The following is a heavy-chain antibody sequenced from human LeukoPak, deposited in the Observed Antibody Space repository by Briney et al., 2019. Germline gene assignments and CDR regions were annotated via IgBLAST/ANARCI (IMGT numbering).Heavy chain of an antibody. J-gene: IGHJ4*02. CDR3: AKKASSGYYYAFDY. V-gene: IGHV3-23*01. D-gene: IGHD3-22*01. Sequence: GGSLRLSCAASGFTFSSYAMSWVRQGPGKGLEWVSAISNSGGSTYYADSAKGRFTISKDNSKNTLYLEMNSLSAEDTAVYYCAKKASSGYYYAFDYWGQGTLVTVSS. CDR2: ISNSGGST. CDR1: GFTFSSYA.